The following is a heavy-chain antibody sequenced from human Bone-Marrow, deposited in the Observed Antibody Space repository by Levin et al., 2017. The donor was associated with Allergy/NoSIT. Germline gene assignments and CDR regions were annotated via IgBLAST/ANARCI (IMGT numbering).Heavy chain of an antibody. CDR3: ARGGSRLSD. D-gene: IGHD2-15*01. J-gene: IGHJ4*02. CDR1: GFTFTDYY. CDR2: INPNTGVT. Sequence: GESLKISCKTSGFTFTDYYLHWVRQAPGQGLEWMGWINPNTGVTNYAQRFQGRVTMTRDTSINTAYMELTWLKSDDTAVIYCARGGSRLSDCGQGTLVTVSS. V-gene: IGHV1-2*02.